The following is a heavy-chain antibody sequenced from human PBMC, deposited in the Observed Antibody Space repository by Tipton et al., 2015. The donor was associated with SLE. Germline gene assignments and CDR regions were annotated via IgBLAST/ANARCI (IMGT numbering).Heavy chain of an antibody. CDR3: ATPAPGIAAAGFDY. CDR2: IRYDGSNK. V-gene: IGHV3-30*02. CDR1: GFTFSSYG. D-gene: IGHD6-13*01. J-gene: IGHJ4*02. Sequence: SLRLSCAASGFTFSSYGMHWVRQAPGKGLEWVAFIRYDGSNKYYADSVKGRFTISRDNSKNTLYLQMNSLRAEDTAVYYCATPAPGIAAAGFDYWGQGTLVTVSS.